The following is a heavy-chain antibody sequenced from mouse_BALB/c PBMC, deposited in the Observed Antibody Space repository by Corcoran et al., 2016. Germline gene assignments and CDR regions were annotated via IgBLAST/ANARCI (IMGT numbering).Heavy chain of an antibody. CDR1: GFNIKDTY. Sequence: EVQLQQSGAELVKPGASVKLSCTASGFNIKDTYIHWVKQRPEQGLEWIGRIDPANGNTKYDPKFQGKATITADTSSNTAYLQLSSLTSEDTAVYYCARGGRYGSSDYAMDYWGQGTSVTVSS. D-gene: IGHD1-1*01. CDR3: ARGGRYGSSDYAMDY. J-gene: IGHJ4*01. CDR2: IDPANGNT. V-gene: IGHV14-3*02.